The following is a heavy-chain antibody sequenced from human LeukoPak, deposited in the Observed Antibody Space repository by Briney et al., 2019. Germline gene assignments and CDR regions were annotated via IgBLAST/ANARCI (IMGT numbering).Heavy chain of an antibody. V-gene: IGHV3-30-3*01. CDR3: ARERQDTIVHSGAFDI. Sequence: GGSLRLSCAASGFTFSTYFMHWVRQAPGKGLEWVAVIASDGSHTFYVESVKGRFTISRDNSKNTVYLQMNRLRAKDTAVYFCARERQDTIVHSGAFDIWGQGTIVTVSS. D-gene: IGHD3-10*01. CDR1: GFTFSTYF. J-gene: IGHJ3*02. CDR2: IASDGSHT.